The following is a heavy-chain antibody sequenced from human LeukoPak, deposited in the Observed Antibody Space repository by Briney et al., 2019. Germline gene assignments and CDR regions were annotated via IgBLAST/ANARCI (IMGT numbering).Heavy chain of an antibody. V-gene: IGHV3-15*01. D-gene: IGHD2-2*01. CDR2: IKSKTDGGTT. CDR1: GFTFSNAW. J-gene: IGHJ4*02. Sequence: GGSLRLSCAASGFTFSNAWISWVRQAPGKGLEWVGRIKSKTDGGTTDYAAPVKGRFTISRDDSKNTLYPQMISLKTEDTAVYYCTTGFVVVPAVIAMSDYWGQGTLVTVSS. CDR3: TTGFVVVPAVIAMSDY.